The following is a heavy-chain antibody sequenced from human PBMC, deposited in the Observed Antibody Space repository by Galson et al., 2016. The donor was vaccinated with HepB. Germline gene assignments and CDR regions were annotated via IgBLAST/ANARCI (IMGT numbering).Heavy chain of an antibody. CDR2: IYYSGTT. J-gene: IGHJ3*02. CDR1: GGSISPFF. Sequence: SETLSLTCTVSGGSISPFFWSWIRQPPGKGLEWIAYIYYSGTTNCNPSLNSRVTISLDTSKSQFPLKVTSVTAADTAVYYCARSYGGYAFDIWGQGTMVTVSS. V-gene: IGHV4-59*01. CDR3: ARSYGGYAFDI. D-gene: IGHD4-23*01.